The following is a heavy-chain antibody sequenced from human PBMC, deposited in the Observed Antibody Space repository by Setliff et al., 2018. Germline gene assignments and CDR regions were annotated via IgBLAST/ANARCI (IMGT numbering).Heavy chain of an antibody. CDR2: IYIGGSA. Sequence: PSETLSLTCTVSGGSISSYYWSWIRQPAGKGLEWIGHIYIGGSANYNPSLKSRVTMSIDTSKNQFSLKLNSVTAADMAVYYCARDSMAGVDYWGQGTLVTVSS. V-gene: IGHV4-4*07. J-gene: IGHJ4*02. CDR3: ARDSMAGVDY. CDR1: GGSISSYY. D-gene: IGHD2-2*01.